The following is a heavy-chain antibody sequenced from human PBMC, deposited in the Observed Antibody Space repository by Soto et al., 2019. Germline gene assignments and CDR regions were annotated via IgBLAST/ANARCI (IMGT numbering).Heavy chain of an antibody. CDR3: ARKAAVAARPSDY. J-gene: IGHJ4*02. V-gene: IGHV3-21*01. Sequence: EVQLVESGGGLVKPGGSLRLSCAASGFTFSSYSMNWVRQAPGKGLEWVSSISSSSSYIYYADSVKGRFTISRDNAKNSLYLHMNSLRAEDTAVYYCARKAAVAARPSDYWGQGTLVTVSS. CDR2: ISSSSSYI. D-gene: IGHD6-6*01. CDR1: GFTFSSYS.